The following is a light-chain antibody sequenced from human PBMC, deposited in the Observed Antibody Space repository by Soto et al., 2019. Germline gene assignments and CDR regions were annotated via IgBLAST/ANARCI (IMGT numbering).Light chain of an antibody. CDR1: QSVSSY. CDR2: DAS. Sequence: EIVLTQSPATLSLSPGERATLSCRASQSVSSYLAWSQQKPGQAPRLLIYDASNRATGIPARFSGSGSATDFTLTISSLEPEDFAVYYCQQRGNWPPTFGQGTKLEIK. J-gene: IGKJ2*01. V-gene: IGKV3-11*01. CDR3: QQRGNWPPT.